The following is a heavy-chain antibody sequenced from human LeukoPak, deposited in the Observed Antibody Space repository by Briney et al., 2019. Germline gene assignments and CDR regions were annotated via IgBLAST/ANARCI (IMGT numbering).Heavy chain of an antibody. D-gene: IGHD3-16*01. J-gene: IGHJ3*02. CDR1: GGSISSSRYH. V-gene: IGHV4-39*01. Sequence: SETLSLTCTVSGGSISSSRYHWGWIRQSPGKGLEWIGSVSYSGSTYYNPSLKSRVTISVDASKNQFSLKLSSVTAADTAVYYCARQMGPYDAFDIWGQGTMVTVSS. CDR2: VSYSGST. CDR3: ARQMGPYDAFDI.